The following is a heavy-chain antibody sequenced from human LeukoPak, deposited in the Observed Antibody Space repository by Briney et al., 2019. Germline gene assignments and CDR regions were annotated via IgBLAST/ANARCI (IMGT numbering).Heavy chain of an antibody. J-gene: IGHJ4*02. CDR2: ISKTGRGI. CDR1: GFTFSSYW. CDR3: ATVRYSTIWSFEFDN. V-gene: IGHV3-48*04. Sequence: GGSLRLSCAASGFTFSSYWMSWVRQAPGKGLQWLAYISKTGRGIEYAESVRGRFTISRDNAKNSVFLQMDSLRAEDTAVYFCATVRYSTIWSFEFDNWGQGALVTVSS. D-gene: IGHD5-12*01.